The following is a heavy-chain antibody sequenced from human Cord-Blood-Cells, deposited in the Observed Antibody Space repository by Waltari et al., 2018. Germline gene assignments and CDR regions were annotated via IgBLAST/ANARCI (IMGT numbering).Heavy chain of an antibody. CDR2: IYYSGST. Sequence: QLQLQESGPGLVKPSETLSLTCTVSGGSISSSSYYWGWIRQPPGKGLEWIGSIYYSGSTYHNPPLKSRVTISVDTSKNQFSLKLSSVTAADTAVYYCARRLVVVTAIPNDAFDIWGQGTMVTVSS. D-gene: IGHD2-21*02. CDR1: GGSISSSSYY. J-gene: IGHJ3*02. V-gene: IGHV4-39*01. CDR3: ARRLVVVTAIPNDAFDI.